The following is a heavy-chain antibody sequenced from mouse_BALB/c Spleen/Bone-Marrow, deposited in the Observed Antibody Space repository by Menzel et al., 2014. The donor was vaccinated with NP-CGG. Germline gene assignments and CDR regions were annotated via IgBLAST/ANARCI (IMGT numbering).Heavy chain of an antibody. Sequence: VKLEESGPGLVSPSQSLSITCTVSGLSLIGYGLNWVRQPPGKGLEWLGMIWGDGRTDYNSALKSRLIINKDNSKSQVFLKMNSLQTDDTARYYCARHRDNYFYFDCWGQGTTLTVSS. J-gene: IGHJ2*01. V-gene: IGHV2-6-7*01. CDR3: ARHRDNYFYFDC. D-gene: IGHD1-3*01. CDR2: IWGDGRT. CDR1: GLSLIGYG.